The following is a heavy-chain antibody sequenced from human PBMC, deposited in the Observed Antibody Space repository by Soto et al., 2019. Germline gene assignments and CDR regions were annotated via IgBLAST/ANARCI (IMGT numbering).Heavy chain of an antibody. CDR1: GYTFTSYG. Sequence: ASVKVSCKASGYTFTSYGISWVRQAPGQGLEWMGWISAHNGNTNYAQKLQGRVTMTTDTSTSTAYMELRSLRSDDTAVYYCARTGSTQAGLILSFDYWGQGTLVTVSS. J-gene: IGHJ4*02. V-gene: IGHV1-18*01. CDR3: ARTGSTQAGLILSFDY. D-gene: IGHD2-15*01. CDR2: ISAHNGNT.